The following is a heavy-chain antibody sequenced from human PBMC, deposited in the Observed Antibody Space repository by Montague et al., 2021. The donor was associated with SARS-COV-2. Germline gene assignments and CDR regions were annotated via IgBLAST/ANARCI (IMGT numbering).Heavy chain of an antibody. J-gene: IGHJ3*02. CDR2: IYWDDDK. CDR3: AHDRVTMIVVAKADAFDI. D-gene: IGHD3-22*01. V-gene: IGHV2-5*02. Sequence: PALVKPTQTLTLTCTFSGFSLSTSGVGVGWIRQPPGKALEWLALIYWDDDKCYSPSLKSRLTITKDTSKNQVVLTMTNMDPVDTATYYCAHDRVTMIVVAKADAFDIWGQGTMVTVSS. CDR1: GFSLSTSGVG.